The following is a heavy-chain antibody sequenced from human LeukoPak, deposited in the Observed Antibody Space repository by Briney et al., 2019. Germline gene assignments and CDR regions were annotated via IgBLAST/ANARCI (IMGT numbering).Heavy chain of an antibody. D-gene: IGHD5-12*01. V-gene: IGHV3-30*03. CDR3: ARDPGLRHFDY. CDR2: ISYDGSNK. Sequence: GRSLRLSCAASGFTFSSYGMHWVRQAPGKGLEWVAVISYDGSNKYYADSVKGRFTISRDNSKNTLYLQMNSLRAEDTAVYYCARDPGLRHFDYWGQGTLVTVSS. J-gene: IGHJ4*02. CDR1: GFTFSSYG.